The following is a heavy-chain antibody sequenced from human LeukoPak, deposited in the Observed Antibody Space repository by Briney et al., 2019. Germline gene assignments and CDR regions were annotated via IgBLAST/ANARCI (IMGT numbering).Heavy chain of an antibody. V-gene: IGHV3-48*03. D-gene: IGHD2-2*03. CDR2: ISSSGSTI. Sequence: GGSLRLSCAASGFTFSSYEMNWVRQAPGKGLEWVSYISSSGSTIYYADSVRGRFTISRDNAKNSLYLQMNSLRAEDTAVYYCATEWIRLGFPALDYWGQGTLVTVSS. CDR3: ATEWIRLGFPALDY. J-gene: IGHJ4*02. CDR1: GFTFSSYE.